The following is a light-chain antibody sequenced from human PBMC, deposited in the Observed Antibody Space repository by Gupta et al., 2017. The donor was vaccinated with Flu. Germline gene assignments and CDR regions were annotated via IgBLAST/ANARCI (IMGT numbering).Light chain of an antibody. Sequence: EIVMTQSPDTLSVSPGERATLSCRASQSVSSNLVWYQQKPGQAPRLLMYDASSRATGIPVRFSGSWSGTEFTLTISSLQSEDFAVYYCQQYDNWPRTFGQGTKVEIK. CDR2: DAS. V-gene: IGKV3-15*01. J-gene: IGKJ1*01. CDR1: QSVSSN. CDR3: QQYDNWPRT.